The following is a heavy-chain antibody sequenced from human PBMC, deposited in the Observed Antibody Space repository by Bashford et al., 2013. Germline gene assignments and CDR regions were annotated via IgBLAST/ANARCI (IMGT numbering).Heavy chain of an antibody. D-gene: IGHD4-17*01. Sequence: ASVKVSCKASGYTFTGYYMHWVRQAPGQRLEWMGWINAGTGNTDYSQKFQGRITITRDTSASTAYMEVSTLTSEDTAVYYCARDHDYGDYGPSEYFQHWGQGTLVTVSS. CDR1: GYTFTGYY. J-gene: IGHJ1*01. CDR2: INAGTGNT. V-gene: IGHV1-3*01. CDR3: ARDHDYGDYGPSEYFQH.